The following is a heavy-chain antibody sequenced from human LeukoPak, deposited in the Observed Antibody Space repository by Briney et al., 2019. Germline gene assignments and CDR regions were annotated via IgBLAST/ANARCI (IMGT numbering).Heavy chain of an antibody. CDR3: ARVYLEGSGSIDP. Sequence: PSETLSLTCTVSGSSISSYYWSWIRQPPGKGLEWIGYIYYSGSTNYNPSLKSRVTISVDTSKNQFSLKLGSVTAADTAVYYCARVYLEGSGSIDPWGQGTLVTVSS. D-gene: IGHD1-14*01. CDR2: IYYSGST. V-gene: IGHV4-59*01. CDR1: GSSISSYY. J-gene: IGHJ5*02.